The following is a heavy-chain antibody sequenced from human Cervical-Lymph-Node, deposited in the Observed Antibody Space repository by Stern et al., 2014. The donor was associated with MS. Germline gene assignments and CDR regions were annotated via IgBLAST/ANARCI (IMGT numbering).Heavy chain of an antibody. CDR2: INPSGDSA. Sequence: VQLVQSGAEVKKPGASVKVSCKASGYTFTSHYMHWVRQAPGQGLAWGGIINPSGDSASYAQKFQGRLTMTRDTSTSTVYMELSSLRSEDTAVYYCASGTGSKRPTGNYWGQGTLVTVSS. J-gene: IGHJ4*02. D-gene: IGHD3/OR15-3a*01. CDR1: GYTFTSHY. CDR3: ASGTGSKRPTGNY. V-gene: IGHV1-46*01.